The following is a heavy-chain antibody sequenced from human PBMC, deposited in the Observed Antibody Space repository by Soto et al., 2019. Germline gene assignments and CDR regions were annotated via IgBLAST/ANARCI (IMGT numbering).Heavy chain of an antibody. CDR3: ARGRFRYYYGMDV. CDR1: GGSISSGGYY. Sequence: QVQLQESGPGLVKPSQTLSLTCTVSGGSISSGGYYWSWIRQHPGKGLEWIGYIYYSGSTYYNPSLKSRVTISVDTSKNQFSLKLSSVTAADTAMYYCARGRFRYYYGMDVWGQGTTVTVSS. J-gene: IGHJ6*02. D-gene: IGHD3-3*01. CDR2: IYYSGST. V-gene: IGHV4-31*03.